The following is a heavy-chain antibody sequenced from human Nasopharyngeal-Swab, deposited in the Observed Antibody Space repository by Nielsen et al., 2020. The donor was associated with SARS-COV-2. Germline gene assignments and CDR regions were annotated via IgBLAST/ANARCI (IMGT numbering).Heavy chain of an antibody. D-gene: IGHD3-22*01. Sequence: GESLKISCAASGFTFSSYWMSWVRQAPGKGLEWVANIKQDGSEKYYVDSVKGRFTISRDNAKNSLYLQMNRLRAEDTAVYYCARDSKTYYYDSSGYYYEYYFDYWGQGTLVTVSS. CDR2: IKQDGSEK. CDR3: ARDSKTYYYDSSGYYYEYYFDY. V-gene: IGHV3-7*01. J-gene: IGHJ4*02. CDR1: GFTFSSYW.